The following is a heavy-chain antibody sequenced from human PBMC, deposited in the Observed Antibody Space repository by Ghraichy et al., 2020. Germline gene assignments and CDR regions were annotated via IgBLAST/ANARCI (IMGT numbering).Heavy chain of an antibody. CDR1: GFTFSSYT. D-gene: IGHD6-25*01. CDR2: ISSDGKTT. V-gene: IGHV3-64*01. J-gene: IGHJ4*02. Sequence: GGSLRLSCEGSGFTFSSYTMQWVRQAPGKGLQYVSGISSDGKTTYHANSVKGRFIISRDDSKNTMYLQMGSLRVEDMGIYYCARAIDQISGSKRGPDHWGQGTQVTVSS. CDR3: ARAIDQISGSKRGPDH.